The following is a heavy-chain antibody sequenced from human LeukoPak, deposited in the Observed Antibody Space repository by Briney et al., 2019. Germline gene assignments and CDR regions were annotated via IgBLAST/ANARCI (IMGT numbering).Heavy chain of an antibody. CDR1: GYSFTDYY. D-gene: IGHD2-21*01. CDR3: ARADRLHGGPYLIGP. J-gene: IGHJ5*02. V-gene: IGHV1-2*02. CDR2: INPNSGGT. Sequence: GASVNVSCKTSGYSFTDYYMHWVRQAPGQGLEWMGWINPNSGGTSSAQKFQGRVTMTRDTSITTVYMEVSWLTSDDTAIYYCARADRLHGGPYLIGPWGQGTLVTVSS.